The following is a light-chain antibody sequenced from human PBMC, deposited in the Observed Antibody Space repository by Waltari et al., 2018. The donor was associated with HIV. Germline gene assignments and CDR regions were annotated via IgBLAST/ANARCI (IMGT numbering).Light chain of an antibody. CDR3: AARDDSLWV. Sequence: QSVLTQPPSASGTPGPRVTISSSGSSSNICCNYVYLYQQLPGTAPKLLIYTNNRRPSGVPVRFAGSKSGTAAARAISGLRSEDEADYYCAARDDSLWVFGGGTKLTVL. J-gene: IGLJ3*02. CDR1: SSNICCNY. CDR2: TNN. V-gene: IGLV1-47*01.